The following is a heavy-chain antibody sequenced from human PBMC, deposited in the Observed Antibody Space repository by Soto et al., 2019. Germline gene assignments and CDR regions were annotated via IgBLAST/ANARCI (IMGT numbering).Heavy chain of an antibody. V-gene: IGHV1-18*01. Sequence: GASVKVSCKASGYTFTIYGISWVRQAPGQGLEWMGWISAYNGNTNYAQKLQGRVTMTTDTSTSTAYMELRSLRSDDTAVYYCASSPLGIAAAGSLDYWGQGTLVTVSS. CDR1: GYTFTIYG. CDR2: ISAYNGNT. CDR3: ASSPLGIAAAGSLDY. J-gene: IGHJ4*02. D-gene: IGHD6-13*01.